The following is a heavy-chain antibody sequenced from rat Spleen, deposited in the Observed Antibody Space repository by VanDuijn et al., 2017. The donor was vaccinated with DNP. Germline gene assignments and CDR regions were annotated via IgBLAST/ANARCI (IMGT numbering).Heavy chain of an antibody. CDR2: IWSGGGT. J-gene: IGHJ3*01. Sequence: QVQLKESGPGLLQPSQTLSLTCTVSGFSLTSNSVHWIRQPPGKGLEWVGVIWSGGGTAYNSVLKSRLNITRDTSRSQVFLKMNSLQTEDTAIYFCTRFHSTGLTWFAYWGQGTLVTVSS. CDR1: GFSLTSNS. CDR3: TRFHSTGLTWFAY. D-gene: IGHD1-4*01. V-gene: IGHV2-1*01.